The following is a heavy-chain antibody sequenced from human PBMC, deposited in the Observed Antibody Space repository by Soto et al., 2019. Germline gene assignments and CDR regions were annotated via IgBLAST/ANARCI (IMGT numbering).Heavy chain of an antibody. CDR1: GFTFSGHW. CDR2: INTDGGSS. V-gene: IGHV3-74*03. J-gene: IGHJ3*02. CDR3: AREAGYCSRTSCYRRAFDT. Sequence: EVQLVESGGDLVQPGGSLRLSCAASGFTFSGHWMHWVRQVPGKGLECVSRINTDGGSSAYADSVKGRFTISRDNAKNTLYLQKNGLRAEDTAVYYCAREAGYCSRTSCYRRAFDTWGQGTTVTVSS. D-gene: IGHD2-2*01.